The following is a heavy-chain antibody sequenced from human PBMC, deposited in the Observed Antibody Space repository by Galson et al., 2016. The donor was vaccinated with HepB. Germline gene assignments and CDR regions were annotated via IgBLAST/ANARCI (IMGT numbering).Heavy chain of an antibody. Sequence: SLRLSCAASGFTFKNYVMTWVRQAPGKGLEWVSAISVTGDGPNYADSVKGRFAISRDNSRNTLYLQMSSLRGDDTAMYYCAKSMTGGINCSDHWGQGTLVTVSS. CDR2: ISVTGDGP. J-gene: IGHJ1*01. CDR1: GFTFKNYV. CDR3: AKSMTGGINCSDH. V-gene: IGHV3-23*01. D-gene: IGHD2-8*02.